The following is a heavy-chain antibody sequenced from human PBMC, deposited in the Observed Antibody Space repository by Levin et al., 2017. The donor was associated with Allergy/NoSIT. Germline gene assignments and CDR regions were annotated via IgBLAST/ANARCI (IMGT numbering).Heavy chain of an antibody. V-gene: IGHV3-48*04. J-gene: IGHJ3*02. CDR2: LSSSSSTL. Sequence: GGSLRLSCAASGFTFSSYSMNWVRQAPGKGLEWVSYLSSSSSTLYYADSVKGRFTISRDNAKNSLYLQMNSLRVEDTAVYYCTSALPQRAFDIWGQGTMVTVSS. CDR3: TSALPQRAFDI. CDR1: GFTFSSYS.